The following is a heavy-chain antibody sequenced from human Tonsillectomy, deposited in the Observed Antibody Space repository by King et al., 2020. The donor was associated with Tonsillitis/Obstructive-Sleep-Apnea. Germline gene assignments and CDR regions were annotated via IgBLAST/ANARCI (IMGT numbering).Heavy chain of an antibody. D-gene: IGHD6-13*01. J-gene: IGHJ6*03. CDR1: GFTFTSYA. V-gene: IGHV3-30*01. Sequence: VQLVESGGGVVQPGRSLRLSCAASGFTFTSYAMHWVRQAPGKGLEWVAVISYDGSNIYYADSVKGRFTISRDNSKNTLYLQMNSLRAEDTAVYYCARGAWQLDDFYYYYMDVWGKGTTVTVSS. CDR2: ISYDGSNI. CDR3: ARGAWQLDDFYYYYMDV.